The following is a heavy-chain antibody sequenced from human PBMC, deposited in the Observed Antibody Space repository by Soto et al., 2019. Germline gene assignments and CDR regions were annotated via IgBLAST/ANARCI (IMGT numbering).Heavy chain of an antibody. CDR2: INHSGST. J-gene: IGHJ4*02. CDR3: ARSYSSGWHDY. Sequence: TSETLSLTCAVYGGSFSGYYWSWIRQPPGKGLEWIGEINHSGSTNYNPSLKSRVTISVDTSKNQFSLKLSSVTAADTAVYYCARSYSSGWHDYWGQGTLVTVSS. D-gene: IGHD6-19*01. CDR1: GGSFSGYY. V-gene: IGHV4-34*01.